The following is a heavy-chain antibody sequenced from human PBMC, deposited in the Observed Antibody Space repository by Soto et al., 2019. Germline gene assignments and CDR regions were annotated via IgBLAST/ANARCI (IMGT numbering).Heavy chain of an antibody. Sequence: SETLSLTCTVSGVSISSITYYWGWIRQPPGKGLEWIGIVYNGGVTYYNPSLKSRVTISVDTSKNQFSLKLSSVTAADTALYYCARRYSSAFYYGGQGTLVTVSS. CDR3: ARRYSSAFYY. CDR1: GVSISSITYY. D-gene: IGHD6-19*01. J-gene: IGHJ4*02. CDR2: VYNGGVT. V-gene: IGHV4-39*07.